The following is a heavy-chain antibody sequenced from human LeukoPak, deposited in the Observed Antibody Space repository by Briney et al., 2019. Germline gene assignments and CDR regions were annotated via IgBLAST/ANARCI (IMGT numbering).Heavy chain of an antibody. CDR3: AKVFWSVDDS. CDR2: ISYDGSNK. V-gene: IGHV3-30*18. D-gene: IGHD3-3*01. Sequence: PGGSLRLSCAASGFTFSSYGMHWVRQAPGKGLEWVAVISYDGSNKYYADSVKGRFTISRDNSKNTLYLQMNSLRADDTAIYYCAKVFWSVDDSWGQGTLVTVSS. CDR1: GFTFSSYG. J-gene: IGHJ5*01.